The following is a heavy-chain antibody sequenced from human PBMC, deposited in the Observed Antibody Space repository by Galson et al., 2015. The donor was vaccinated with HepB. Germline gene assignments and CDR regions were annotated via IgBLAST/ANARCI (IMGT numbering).Heavy chain of an antibody. D-gene: IGHD6-19*01. CDR1: GFTFSSYA. V-gene: IGHV3-30*04. CDR2: ISYDARNK. CDR3: ARGGLAVGLYYYYGLDV. Sequence: SLRLSCAASGFTFSSYAMHWVRQAPGKGLEWVAVISYDARNKYYSDSVKGRFTISRDNSKKTLYLQMNRLRTEDTAVYYCARGGLAVGLYYYYGLDVWGQGTTVTVYS. J-gene: IGHJ6*02.